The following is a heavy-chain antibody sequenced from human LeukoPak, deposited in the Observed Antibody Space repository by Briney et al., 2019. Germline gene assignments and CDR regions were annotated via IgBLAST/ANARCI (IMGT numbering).Heavy chain of an antibody. Sequence: GGSLRLSCAASGFTFSSYSMNWVRQAPGMGLEWVSSISSSSSYIYYADSVKGRFTISRDNAKNSLYLQMNSLEPEDTAVYYCTTVTGVGGARRGGQGTLVTVSS. V-gene: IGHV3-21*03. J-gene: IGHJ4*02. CDR2: ISSSSSYI. D-gene: IGHD1-26*01. CDR1: GFTFSSYS. CDR3: TTVTGVGGARR.